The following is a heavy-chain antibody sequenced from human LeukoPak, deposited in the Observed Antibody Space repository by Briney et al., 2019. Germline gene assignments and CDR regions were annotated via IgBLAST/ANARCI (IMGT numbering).Heavy chain of an antibody. CDR3: ARANFLYCSSSTCLFDY. CDR2: MNPNSGNT. CDR1: GYTFTSYD. D-gene: IGHD2-2*01. Sequence: ASVKVSCKASGYTFTSYDINWVRQATGQGLEWMGWMNPNSGNTGYAQNFQGRVTMTRNTSITTAYMELSSLRSDDTAVYYCARANFLYCSSSTCLFDYWGQGTLVTVSS. J-gene: IGHJ4*02. V-gene: IGHV1-8*01.